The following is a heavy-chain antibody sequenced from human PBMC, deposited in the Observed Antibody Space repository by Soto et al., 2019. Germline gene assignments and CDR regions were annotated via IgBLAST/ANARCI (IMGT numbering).Heavy chain of an antibody. Sequence: PSETLSLTCTVSGGSISSGGYYWIWIRQHPGKGLEWIGYIYYSGSTYYNPSLKSRVTISVDTSKNQFSLKLSSVTAADTAVYYCAASCVACGGFNYYGMDVWGQGTTVT. CDR1: GGSISSGGYY. CDR3: AASCVACGGFNYYGMDV. J-gene: IGHJ6*02. V-gene: IGHV4-31*03. D-gene: IGHD5-12*01. CDR2: IYYSGST.